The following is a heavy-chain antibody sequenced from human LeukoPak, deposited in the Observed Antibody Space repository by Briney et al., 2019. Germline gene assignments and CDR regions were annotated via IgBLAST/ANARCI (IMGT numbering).Heavy chain of an antibody. CDR1: GYTFTGYY. V-gene: IGHV1-2*06. D-gene: IGHD6-13*01. CDR3: ARRGIAAAGTRGPFDY. Sequence: ASVKVSCKASGYTFTGYYMHWVRQASGQGLEWMGRINPNSGGTNYAQKFQGRVTMTRDTSISTAYMELSRLRSDDTAVYYCARRGIAAAGTRGPFDYWGQGTLVTVSS. J-gene: IGHJ4*02. CDR2: INPNSGGT.